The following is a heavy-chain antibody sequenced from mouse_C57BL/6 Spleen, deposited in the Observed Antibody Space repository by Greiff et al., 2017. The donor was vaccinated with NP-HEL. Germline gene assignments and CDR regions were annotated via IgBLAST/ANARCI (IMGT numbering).Heavy chain of an antibody. Sequence: QVQLQQSGPELVKPGASVKISCKASGYAFSSSWMNWVKQRPGKGLEWIGRIYPGDGDTNYNGKFKGKATLTADKSSSTAYMQLSSLTSEDSAVYFCARSAYGSSYPFAYWGQGTLVTVSA. CDR2: IYPGDGDT. D-gene: IGHD1-1*01. V-gene: IGHV1-82*01. CDR3: ARSAYGSSYPFAY. J-gene: IGHJ3*01. CDR1: GYAFSSSW.